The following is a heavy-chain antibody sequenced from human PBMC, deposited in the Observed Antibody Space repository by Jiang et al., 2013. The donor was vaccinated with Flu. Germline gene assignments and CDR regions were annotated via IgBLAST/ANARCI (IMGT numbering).Heavy chain of an antibody. J-gene: IGHJ3*02. CDR2: ISSSGSTI. Sequence: VQLLESGGGLVQPGGSLRLSCAASGFTFSSYEMNWVRQAPGKGLEWVSYISSSGSTIYYADSVKGRFTISRDNAKNSLYLQMNSLRAEDTAVYYCARVYHLYYDFWSGYSTIASSLDAFDIWGQGTMVTVSS. CDR3: ARVYHLYYDFWSGYSTIASSLDAFDI. CDR1: GFTFSSYE. D-gene: IGHD3-3*01. V-gene: IGHV3-48*03.